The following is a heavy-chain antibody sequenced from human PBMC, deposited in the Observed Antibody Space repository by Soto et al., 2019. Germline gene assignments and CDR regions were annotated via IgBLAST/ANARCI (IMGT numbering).Heavy chain of an antibody. CDR2: ISYDGSNK. V-gene: IGHV3-30*18. CDR3: AKQYVQERGYSYGYYYYSMDV. D-gene: IGHD5-18*01. J-gene: IGHJ6*02. Sequence: GGSLRLSCAASGFTFSSYGMHWVRQAPGKGLEWVAVISYDGSNKYYADSVKGRFTISRDNSKNTLYLQMNSLRAEDTAVYYCAKQYVQERGYSYGYYYYSMDVWGQGTTVTVSS. CDR1: GFTFSSYG.